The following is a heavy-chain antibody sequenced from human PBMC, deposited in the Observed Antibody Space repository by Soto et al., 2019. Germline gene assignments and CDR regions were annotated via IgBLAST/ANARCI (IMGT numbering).Heavy chain of an antibody. Sequence: SVKVSCKACGVTFSSYAISWVRQAPGQGLEWMGGIIPIFGTANYAQKFQGRVTITADESTSTAYMELSSLRSEDTAVYYCARGLEKITIFGVVITSGFDYWGQGTLVTVSS. D-gene: IGHD3-3*01. CDR3: ARGLEKITIFGVVITSGFDY. J-gene: IGHJ4*02. V-gene: IGHV1-69*13. CDR1: GVTFSSYA. CDR2: IIPIFGTA.